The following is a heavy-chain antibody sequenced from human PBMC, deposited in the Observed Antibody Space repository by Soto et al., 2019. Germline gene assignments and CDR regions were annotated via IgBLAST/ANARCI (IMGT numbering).Heavy chain of an antibody. Sequence: QVQLVESGGGLVKPGGSLRLSCAASGFTFSDYYMSWIRQAPGKGLEWVSYMTNSGGTIYYAYSVKGRFTNSRDNAKNSLYLQMNSLRAEDTAVYYCARAGGYWNPRGFDYWGQGTLVTVSS. CDR3: ARAGGYWNPRGFDY. J-gene: IGHJ4*02. V-gene: IGHV3-11*01. CDR2: MTNSGGTI. D-gene: IGHD1-1*01. CDR1: GFTFSDYY.